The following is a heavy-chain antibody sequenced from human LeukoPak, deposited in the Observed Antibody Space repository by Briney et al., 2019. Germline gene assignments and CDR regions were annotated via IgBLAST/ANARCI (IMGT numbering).Heavy chain of an antibody. J-gene: IGHJ4*02. Sequence: ASVKVSCKASGYTFISYYIHWVREAPGQGLEWMGFINPTGGRATYPQKFKGKVTMTRDTSTSTVYMELSSLRSEDTAVYYCARAIINNWNYKVTPLGYWGQGTLVTVSS. CDR1: GYTFISYY. D-gene: IGHD1-7*01. CDR3: ARAIINNWNYKVTPLGY. CDR2: INPTGGRA. V-gene: IGHV1-46*01.